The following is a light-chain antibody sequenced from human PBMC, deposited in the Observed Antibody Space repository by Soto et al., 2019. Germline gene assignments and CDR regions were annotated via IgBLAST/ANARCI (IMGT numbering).Light chain of an antibody. J-gene: IGKJ3*01. CDR2: GTS. CDR3: QQYGGSPQFT. Sequence: ELVLTQSPDTLSLSPGERATLSCRASQRVSSTYLAWYLQKPGQAPRLLIYGTSVRATGIPDRFRGSGAGTDFTLTISRLEPEDFALYYCQQYGGSPQFTFGPGTKVEI. CDR1: QRVSSTY. V-gene: IGKV3-20*01.